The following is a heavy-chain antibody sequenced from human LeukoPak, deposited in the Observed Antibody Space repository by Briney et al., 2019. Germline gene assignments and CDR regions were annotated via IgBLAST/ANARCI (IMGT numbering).Heavy chain of an antibody. Sequence: PGGSLRLSCAASGFTFSGSAMHWVRQASGKGLEWVGRIRSKANSYATAYAASVKGRFTISRDDSKNTAYLQMNSLKTEDTAVYYCAKDQYYYDSSGYHYFDYWGQGTLVTVSS. D-gene: IGHD3-22*01. CDR1: GFTFSGSA. CDR2: IRSKANSYAT. CDR3: AKDQYYYDSSGYHYFDY. J-gene: IGHJ4*02. V-gene: IGHV3-73*01.